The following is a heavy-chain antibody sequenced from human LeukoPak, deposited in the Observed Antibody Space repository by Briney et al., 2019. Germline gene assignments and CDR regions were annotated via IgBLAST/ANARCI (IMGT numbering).Heavy chain of an antibody. CDR3: ARRTGTAGGNHFDC. V-gene: IGHV4-39*01. D-gene: IGHD1/OR15-1a*01. Sequence: SETLSLTCTVSGGSISTSSHYWGWIRQPPGKGLEWIGRGYYSGSTHYSPSLKSRVTISVDTSKNQFSLNLSSMTAADTAVYYCARRTGTAGGNHFDCWGQGTLVTVSS. CDR2: GYYSGST. CDR1: GGSISTSSHY. J-gene: IGHJ4*02.